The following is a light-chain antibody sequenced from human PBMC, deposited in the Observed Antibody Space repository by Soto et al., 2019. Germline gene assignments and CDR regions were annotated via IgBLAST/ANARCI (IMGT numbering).Light chain of an antibody. J-gene: IGKJ1*01. V-gene: IGKV3-20*01. CDR3: QQYGSSGT. CDR2: GAS. CDR1: QSVSSSY. Sequence: EIVLTQSPGTLSFSPGERATLTCRASQSVSSSYLAWFQQKPGQAPRLLIYGASSRATGIPDRSSGSGSGTDFTLTISRLEPEDFAVYYCQQYGSSGTFGQGTKVDIK.